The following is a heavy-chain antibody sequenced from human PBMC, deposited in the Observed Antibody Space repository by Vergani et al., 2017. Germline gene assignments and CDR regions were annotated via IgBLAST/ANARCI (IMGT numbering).Heavy chain of an antibody. CDR3: ARDRANFIDY. D-gene: IGHD2/OR15-2a*01. V-gene: IGHV4-61*02. Sequence: QVQLQESGPGLVKPSQTLSLTCTVSGGSIRSGSYYWSWIRQPAGKGVEWIGRIYTSGSTNYSPSLMSRVTISVDTSKKQFSLKLSSVTAADTAVYYCARDRANFIDYWGQGTLVTVSS. CDR2: IYTSGST. J-gene: IGHJ4*02. CDR1: GGSIRSGSYY.